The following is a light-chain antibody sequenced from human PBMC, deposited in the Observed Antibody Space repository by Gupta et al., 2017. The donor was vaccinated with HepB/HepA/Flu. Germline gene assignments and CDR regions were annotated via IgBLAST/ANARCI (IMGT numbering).Light chain of an antibody. J-gene: IGKJ4*01. CDR2: GAS. CDR3: QQYGSYPLT. Sequence: EIVFTQSPASLPLSPGERATLSCRASPSVSSSYLAWYQQKPGQAPRLLIYGASSRATGIPDRFSGSGSGTDFTLTISRLEPEDFAVYYCQQYGSYPLTFGGGTKVEIK. CDR1: PSVSSSY. V-gene: IGKV3-20*01.